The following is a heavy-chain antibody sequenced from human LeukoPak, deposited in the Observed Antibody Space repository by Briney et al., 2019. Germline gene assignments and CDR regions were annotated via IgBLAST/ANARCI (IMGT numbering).Heavy chain of an antibody. CDR2: IKQDGSVK. D-gene: IGHD2-15*01. J-gene: IGHJ4*02. Sequence: GGSLRLSCVGSGFTFNTYWMSWVRQAPGKGLEWVANIKQDGSVKYYVDSMKGRFTISRDNAKNSLYLQMNSLRAEDTAVYYCARDEPGPLVAATLIGSPVFDYWGQGTLVTVSS. V-gene: IGHV3-7*01. CDR1: GFTFNTYW. CDR3: ARDEPGPLVAATLIGSPVFDY.